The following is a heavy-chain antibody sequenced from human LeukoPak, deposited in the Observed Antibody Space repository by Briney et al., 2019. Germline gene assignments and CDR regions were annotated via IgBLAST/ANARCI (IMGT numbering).Heavy chain of an antibody. J-gene: IGHJ4*02. CDR2: ISSSSSYI. Sequence: TGGSLRLSCAASGFTFSSYSMNWVRQAPGKGLEWVSSISSSSSYIYYADSVKGRFTISRDNAKNSLYLQMNSLRAEDTAVYYCARWQWLVVEFDYWGQGTLVTVSS. D-gene: IGHD6-19*01. CDR1: GFTFSSYS. V-gene: IGHV3-21*01. CDR3: ARWQWLVVEFDY.